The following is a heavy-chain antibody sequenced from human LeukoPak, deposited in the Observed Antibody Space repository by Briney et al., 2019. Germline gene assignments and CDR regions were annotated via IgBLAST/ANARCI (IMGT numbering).Heavy chain of an antibody. CDR2: INPNSGGT. Sequence: ASVKVSCKASGYTFTDYYMHWVRQAPGQGLERMGWINPNSGGTNYAQSFQGRVTMTRDTSISTAYMELSRLRSDDTAVYYCARDLTGRSDYWGQGTLVTVSS. CDR3: ARDLTGRSDY. J-gene: IGHJ4*02. D-gene: IGHD3-9*01. V-gene: IGHV1-2*02. CDR1: GYTFTDYY.